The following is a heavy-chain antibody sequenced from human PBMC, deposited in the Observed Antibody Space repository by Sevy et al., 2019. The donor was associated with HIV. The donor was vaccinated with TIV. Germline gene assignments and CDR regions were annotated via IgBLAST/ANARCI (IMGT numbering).Heavy chain of an antibody. V-gene: IGHV6-1*01. D-gene: IGHD6-19*01. CDR2: TYYRSKWYN. CDR1: GDSVSSNSAA. CDR3: ARVLSSGYFESYYYYGMDV. J-gene: IGHJ6*02. Sequence: SQTLSLTCAISGDSVSSNSAAWNWIRQSPSRGLEWLGRTYYRSKWYNDYAVSVKSRITINPDTSKNQFSLQLNSVTPEDMAVYYCARVLSSGYFESYYYYGMDVWGQGTTVTVSS.